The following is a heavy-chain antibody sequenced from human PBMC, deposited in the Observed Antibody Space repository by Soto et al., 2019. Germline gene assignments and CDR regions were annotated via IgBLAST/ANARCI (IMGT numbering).Heavy chain of an antibody. CDR2: ISAYNGNT. J-gene: IGHJ6*02. CDR1: GYTFTSYG. CDR3: ARDGMVRGVINYYYYGMDV. Sequence: ASVKVSCKASGYTFTSYGISWVRQAPGQGIEWMGWISAYNGNTNYAQKLQGRVTMTTDTSTSTAYMELRSLRSDDTAVYYCARDGMVRGVINYYYYGMDVWGQGTTVTVSS. V-gene: IGHV1-18*01. D-gene: IGHD3-10*01.